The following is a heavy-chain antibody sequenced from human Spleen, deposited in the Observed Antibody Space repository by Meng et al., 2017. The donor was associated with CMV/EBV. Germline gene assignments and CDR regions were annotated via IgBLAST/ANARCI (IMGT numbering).Heavy chain of an antibody. Sequence: GGSLRLSCAASGFTFSSYDMHWVRQATGKGLEWVSAITSPGDTYYPGSVKGRFTIFRENAKSSVYLQMNSLRAGDTAVYYCARGGYSSGWYGGAFDTWGQGTVVTVSS. CDR2: ITSPGDT. J-gene: IGHJ3*02. V-gene: IGHV3-13*01. D-gene: IGHD6-19*01. CDR3: ARGGYSSGWYGGAFDT. CDR1: GFTFSSYD.